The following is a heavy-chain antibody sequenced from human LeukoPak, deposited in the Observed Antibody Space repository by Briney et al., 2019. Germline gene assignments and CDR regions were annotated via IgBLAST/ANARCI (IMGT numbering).Heavy chain of an antibody. Sequence: GGSLSLSCAASGFTFSSYAMSWVRQAPGKGLEWVSGINGSGGRTYYADSVKGRLTISRDNSKSTLYLQMNSLRAEDTAVYYCAKGGLVHAFDIWGQGTMVTVSS. V-gene: IGHV3-23*01. CDR1: GFTFSSYA. CDR3: AKGGLVHAFDI. J-gene: IGHJ3*02. D-gene: IGHD3-22*01. CDR2: INGSGGRT.